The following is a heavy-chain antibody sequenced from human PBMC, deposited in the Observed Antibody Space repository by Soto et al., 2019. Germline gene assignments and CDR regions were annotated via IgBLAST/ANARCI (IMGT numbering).Heavy chain of an antibody. V-gene: IGHV1-8*01. D-gene: IGHD6-13*01. CDR1: GYTFTSYD. J-gene: IGHJ6*02. CDR3: AREWSAAGHFYGMDV. CDR2: MNTNSDDT. Sequence: ASVKVCCKTSGYTFTSYDINWVRQAPGQGLEWVGWMNTNSDDTRSAQKFRGRLTLTRDKSMRAVYMKLSNLRPDDTAVYYCAREWSAAGHFYGMDVCGQRKTVPVSS.